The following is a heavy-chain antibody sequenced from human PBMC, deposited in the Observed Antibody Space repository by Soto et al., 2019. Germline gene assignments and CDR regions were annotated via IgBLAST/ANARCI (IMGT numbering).Heavy chain of an antibody. D-gene: IGHD2-21*02. CDR1: GFTFSNAW. V-gene: IGHV3-15*01. CDR3: TTQVMSCGGDCYSRGNFDY. J-gene: IGHJ4*02. CDR2: IKSKTDGGTT. Sequence: EVQLVESGGGLVKPGGSLRLSCAASGFTFSNAWMSWVRQAPGKGLEWVGRIKSKTDGGTTDYAAPVKGRFTISRDDSKNTLYLQMNSLKTEDTAVYYCTTQVMSCGGDCYSRGNFDYWGQGTLVTVSS.